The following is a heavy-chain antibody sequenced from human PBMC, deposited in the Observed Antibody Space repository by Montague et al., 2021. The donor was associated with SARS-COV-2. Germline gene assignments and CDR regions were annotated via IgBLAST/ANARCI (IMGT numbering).Heavy chain of an antibody. CDR3: ARDRVVGVTTNTLDI. V-gene: IGHV3-74*01. J-gene: IGHJ3*02. Sequence: SLRLSCAASGFTLSSHWRHWVRQAPGEGLVWVSRINSDGRNLGYADSVKGRFTISRDNAQNTLYLQMNSLRAEDTAVYYCARDRVVGVTTNTLDIRGQGTMVTVSS. CDR2: INSDGRNL. D-gene: IGHD3-22*01. CDR1: GFTLSSHW.